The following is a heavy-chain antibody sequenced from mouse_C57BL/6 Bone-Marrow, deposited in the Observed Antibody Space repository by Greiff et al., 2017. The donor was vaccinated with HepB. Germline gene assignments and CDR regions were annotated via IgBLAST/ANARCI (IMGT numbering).Heavy chain of an antibody. V-gene: IGHV1-75*01. J-gene: IGHJ3*01. CDR2: IFPGSGST. CDR3: ARGDYYGSGPFAY. Sequence: VQLQQSGPELVKPGASVKISCKASGYTFTDYYINWVKQRPGQGLEWIGWIFPGSGSTNYNEKFKGKATLTVDKSSSTAYMLLSSLTSEDSAVYFCARGDYYGSGPFAYWGRGTLVTVSA. D-gene: IGHD1-1*01. CDR1: GYTFTDYY.